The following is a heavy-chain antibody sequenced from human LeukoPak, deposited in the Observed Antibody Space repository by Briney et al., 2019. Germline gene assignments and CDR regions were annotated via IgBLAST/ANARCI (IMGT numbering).Heavy chain of an antibody. CDR3: AKDTHDYGDYARIDY. J-gene: IGHJ4*02. Sequence: GGSLRLSCAASGFTFDDYAMHWVRQAPGKGLEWVSGISWNSGSIGYADSVKGRFTISRDNAKNSLYLQMNSLRAEDTALYYCAKDTHDYGDYARIDYWGQGTLVTVSS. CDR2: ISWNSGSI. CDR1: GFTFDDYA. V-gene: IGHV3-9*01. D-gene: IGHD4-17*01.